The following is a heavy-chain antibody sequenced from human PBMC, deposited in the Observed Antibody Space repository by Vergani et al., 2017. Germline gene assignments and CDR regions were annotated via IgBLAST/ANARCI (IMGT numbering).Heavy chain of an antibody. Sequence: QVQLQQWGAGLLKPSETLSLTCAVYGGSFSGYYWSWIRQPPGKGLEWIGEINHSGSTSYNPSLKSRVTISVDTSKNQFSLKLSSVTAADTAVYYCAREYSSSWYRVPGRWFDPWGQGTLVTVSS. J-gene: IGHJ5*02. V-gene: IGHV4-34*01. D-gene: IGHD6-13*01. CDR3: AREYSSSWYRVPGRWFDP. CDR2: INHSGST. CDR1: GGSFSGYY.